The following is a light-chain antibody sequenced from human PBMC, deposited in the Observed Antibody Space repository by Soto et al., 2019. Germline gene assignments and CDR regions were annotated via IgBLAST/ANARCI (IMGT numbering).Light chain of an antibody. CDR1: QSISSW. J-gene: IGKJ1*01. V-gene: IGKV1-5*03. Sequence: DIQMTQSPSTLSASVGDRVTITCRASQSISSWLAWYQQKPGKAPKLLIYKASSLESGVPSRFCGGGSGTEFTLTVSSLQPDDFAPYYCQQYNSYSWTFGQGTKVEIK. CDR3: QQYNSYSWT. CDR2: KAS.